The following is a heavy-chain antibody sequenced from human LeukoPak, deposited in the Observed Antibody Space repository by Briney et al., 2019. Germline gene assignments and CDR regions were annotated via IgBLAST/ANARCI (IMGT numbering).Heavy chain of an antibody. CDR3: ASDDYDFWSGPPDY. CDR2: IRYDGSNK. D-gene: IGHD3-3*01. CDR1: GFTFSSYG. V-gene: IGHV3-30*02. J-gene: IGHJ4*02. Sequence: PGGSLRLSCAASGFTFSSYGMHWVRQAPGKGLEWVAFIRYDGSNKYYADSVKGRFTISRDNSKNTLYLQMNSLRAEDTAVYYCASDDYDFWSGPPDYWGQGTLVTVSS.